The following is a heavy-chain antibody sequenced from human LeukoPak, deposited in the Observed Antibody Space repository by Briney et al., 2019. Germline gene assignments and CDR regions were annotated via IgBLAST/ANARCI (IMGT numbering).Heavy chain of an antibody. CDR3: ARGGYSYGYI. CDR1: GYPFTGYY. V-gene: IGHV1-2*02. D-gene: IGHD5-18*01. Sequence: GASVNVSCKASGYPFTGYYMHWVRQAPGQGLEWMGWINPNSGGTNYAQKFQGRVTMTRDTSISTAYMELSGLRSDDTALYYCARGGYSYGYIWGQGTLVTVSS. J-gene: IGHJ4*02. CDR2: INPNSGGT.